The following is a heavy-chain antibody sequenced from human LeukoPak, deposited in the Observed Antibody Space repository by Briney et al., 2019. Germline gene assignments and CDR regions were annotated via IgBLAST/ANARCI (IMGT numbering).Heavy chain of an antibody. J-gene: IGHJ5*02. Sequence: SETLSLTCTVSGGSISSYYWSWIRQPAGKGLQWIGRIYSSGSTNYNPSLKSRVTMSVDTSKNQFSLKLSSVTAADTAVYYCARHVGLRYFDWLLAGNWFDPWGQGTLVTVSS. CDR2: IYSSGST. V-gene: IGHV4-4*07. CDR1: GGSISSYY. D-gene: IGHD3-9*01. CDR3: ARHVGLRYFDWLLAGNWFDP.